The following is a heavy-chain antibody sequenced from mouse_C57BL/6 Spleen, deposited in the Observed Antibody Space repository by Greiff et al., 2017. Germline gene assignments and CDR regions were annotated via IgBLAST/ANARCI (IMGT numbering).Heavy chain of an antibody. CDR3: ARGYGSSYRDY. J-gene: IGHJ2*01. D-gene: IGHD1-1*01. CDR1: GYAFSSSW. Sequence: VKLMESGPELVKPGASVKISCKASGYAFSSSWMNWVKQRPGKGLEWIGRIYPGDGDTNYNGKFKGKATLTADKSSSTAYMQLSSLTSEDSAVYFCARGYGSSYRDYWGQGTTLTVSS. V-gene: IGHV1-82*01. CDR2: IYPGDGDT.